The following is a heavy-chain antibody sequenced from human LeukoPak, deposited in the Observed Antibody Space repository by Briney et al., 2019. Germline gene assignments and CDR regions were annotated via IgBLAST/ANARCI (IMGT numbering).Heavy chain of an antibody. CDR1: GYTFTSYG. CDR3: ARDYYDSSGYYISPD. D-gene: IGHD3-22*01. Sequence: GASVKVSCKASGYTFTSYGISWVRQAPGQGLEWMGWISAYNGNTNYAQKLQGRVTMTTDTSTSTAYMELRSLRSDDTAVYYCARDYYDSSGYYISPDWGQGTLVTVSS. J-gene: IGHJ4*02. V-gene: IGHV1-18*01. CDR2: ISAYNGNT.